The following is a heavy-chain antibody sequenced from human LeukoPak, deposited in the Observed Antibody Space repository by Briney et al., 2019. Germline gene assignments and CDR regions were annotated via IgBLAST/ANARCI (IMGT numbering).Heavy chain of an antibody. CDR1: GGTFSSYA. V-gene: IGHV1-69*05. Sequence: SVKVSCKASGGTFSSYAISWVRQAPGQGLEWMGGIIPIFGTANYAQKFQGRVTITTDESTSTAYMELSSLRSEDTAVYYCASGGSGYYKGFQHWGQGTLVTVSS. D-gene: IGHD3-22*01. CDR3: ASGGSGYYKGFQH. J-gene: IGHJ1*01. CDR2: IIPIFGTA.